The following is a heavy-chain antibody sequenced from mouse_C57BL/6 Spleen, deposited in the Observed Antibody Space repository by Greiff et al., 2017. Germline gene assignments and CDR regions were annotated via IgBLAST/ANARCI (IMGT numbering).Heavy chain of an antibody. J-gene: IGHJ3*01. CDR2: INPGSGGT. V-gene: IGHV1-54*01. Sequence: VQLQQSGAELVRPGTSVKVSCKASGYAFTNYLIEWVKQRPGQGLEWIGVINPGSGGTNYNEKFKGKATLTADKSSSTAYMQLSGLTSEDSAVYFCARWGAQAFAYWGQGTLVTVSA. CDR1: GYAFTNYL. CDR3: ARWGAQAFAY. D-gene: IGHD3-2*02.